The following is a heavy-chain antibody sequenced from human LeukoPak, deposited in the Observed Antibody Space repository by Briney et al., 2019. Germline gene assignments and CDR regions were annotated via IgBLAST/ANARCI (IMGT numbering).Heavy chain of an antibody. D-gene: IGHD1-1*01. J-gene: IGHJ4*02. Sequence: GGSLRLSCAASGFTLGSYWMTWGRQAPRKGLEWAAAIKEDGSETYYVDSVKGRFTISRDNAKNSLYLQMSSLRAGDTAVYYCARTTYGDYWGQGTLVTVSS. CDR2: IKEDGSET. CDR3: ARTTYGDY. V-gene: IGHV3-7*02. CDR1: GFTLGSYW.